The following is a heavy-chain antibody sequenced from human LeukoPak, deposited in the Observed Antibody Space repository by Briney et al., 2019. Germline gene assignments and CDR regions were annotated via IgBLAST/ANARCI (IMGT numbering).Heavy chain of an antibody. Sequence: SETLSLTCTVSGGSISSSTYFWGWIRQPPGKGLEWLGIIYYSGTTYYNPSLKSRVTISVDTSKNQFSLKLSSVPAADTAVYYCARRGLYGSSPFDPWGQGTLVTVSS. CDR2: IYYSGTT. V-gene: IGHV4-39*01. CDR3: ARRGLYGSSPFDP. J-gene: IGHJ5*02. D-gene: IGHD2-2*01. CDR1: GGSISSSTYF.